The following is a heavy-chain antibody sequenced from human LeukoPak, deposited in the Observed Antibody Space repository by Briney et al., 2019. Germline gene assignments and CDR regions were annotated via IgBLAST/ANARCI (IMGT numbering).Heavy chain of an antibody. V-gene: IGHV4-4*07. D-gene: IGHD3-10*01. J-gene: IGHJ4*02. CDR2: IYTSGST. Sequence: SETLSLTCTVSGGSISGYYWSWIRQPAGKGLEWIGRIYTSGSTNYNPSLKSRVTMSVDTSKSQFSLKLSSVTAADTAVYYCARDGITMVRGVNSYYFDYWGQGTLVTVSS. CDR1: GGSISGYY. CDR3: ARDGITMVRGVNSYYFDY.